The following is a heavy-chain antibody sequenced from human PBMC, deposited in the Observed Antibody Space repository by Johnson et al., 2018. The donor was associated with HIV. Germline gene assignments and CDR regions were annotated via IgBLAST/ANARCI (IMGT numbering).Heavy chain of an antibody. CDR2: IKQDGSEK. V-gene: IGHV3-7*03. CDR1: GFTFSIYW. CDR3: ARVRPYNWNDVHAFDI. Sequence: MLLVESGGGLVQPGGSLRLSCAASGFTFSIYWMTWVRQAPRKGLEWVANIKQDGSEKYYVDSVKGRFTISRDNAKNSLYLQMNSLRAEDTAVYYCARVRPYNWNDVHAFDIWGQGTMVTVSS. D-gene: IGHD1-20*01. J-gene: IGHJ3*02.